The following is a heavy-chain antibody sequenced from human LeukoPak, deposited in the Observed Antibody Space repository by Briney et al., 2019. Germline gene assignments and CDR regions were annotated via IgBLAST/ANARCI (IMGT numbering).Heavy chain of an antibody. D-gene: IGHD2-15*01. CDR2: ISGSGGST. J-gene: IGHJ4*02. Sequence: GGSLRLSCAASGFTFSSYAMSWVRQAPGKGLEWVSAISGSGGSTYYADSVKGRFTISRDNSKNTLYLQMNSLRAGDTAVYYCAKPAIGYCSGGSCSDYWGQGTLVTVSS. CDR3: AKPAIGYCSGGSCSDY. CDR1: GFTFSSYA. V-gene: IGHV3-23*01.